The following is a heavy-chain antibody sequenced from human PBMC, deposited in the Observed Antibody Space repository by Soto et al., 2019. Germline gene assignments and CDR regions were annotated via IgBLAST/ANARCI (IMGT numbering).Heavy chain of an antibody. CDR1: GFSLSTSGVG. J-gene: IGHJ6*03. D-gene: IGHD6-19*01. V-gene: IGHV2-5*02. Sequence: QITLKESGPTLVKPTQTLTQTCTFSGFSLSTSGVGVGWIRQPPGKALEWLALIYWDDDKRYSPSLKSRLTITKDTSKNQVVLTMTNMDPVDTATYYCTRSQAGDYYMDVWGKGTTVTVSS. CDR3: TRSQAGDYYMDV. CDR2: IYWDDDK.